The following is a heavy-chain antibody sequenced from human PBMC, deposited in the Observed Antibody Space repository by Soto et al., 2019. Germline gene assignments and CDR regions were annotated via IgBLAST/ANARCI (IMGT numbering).Heavy chain of an antibody. V-gene: IGHV4-4*02. D-gene: IGHD3-9*01. Sequence: QVQLQESGPSLVKPSGTLSLTCVITNASISSSNWWSWVRQAPGKGLEWIGEIYHTGRTNYAPSLKSRVTMSIDKSNNRFSPRLTSLTAADTAVYYCVRDEAHYDILTGSSLGWAFDIWGQGTMVTVSS. CDR2: IYHTGRT. J-gene: IGHJ3*02. CDR1: NASISSSNW. CDR3: VRDEAHYDILTGSSLGWAFDI.